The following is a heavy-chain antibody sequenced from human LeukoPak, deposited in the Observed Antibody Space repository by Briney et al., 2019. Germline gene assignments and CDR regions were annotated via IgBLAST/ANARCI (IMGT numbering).Heavy chain of an antibody. J-gene: IGHJ6*02. V-gene: IGHV1-2*06. CDR3: ALFWSGYFQYYYGMDV. CDR1: GYTFTGYY. CDR2: INPNSGGT. Sequence: ASVTVSCKASGYTFTGYYMHWVRQAPGQGLEWMGRINPNSGGTNYAQKFQGRVTMTRDTSISTAYMELSRLRSDDTAVYYCALFWSGYFQYYYGMDVWGQGTTVTVSS. D-gene: IGHD3-3*01.